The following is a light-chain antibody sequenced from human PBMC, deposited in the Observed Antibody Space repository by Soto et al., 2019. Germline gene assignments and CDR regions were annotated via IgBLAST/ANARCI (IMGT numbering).Light chain of an antibody. CDR2: KAS. Sequence: DSQMTQSPSTLSASVGDRVTITCRASQSVSSWLAWYQQRPGNAPNLLIYKASSLESGVPSRFSGSGSGTEFTLTVSSLQHDDFATYYCQQYDSYPLTFGGGNKVDI. CDR1: QSVSSW. CDR3: QQYDSYPLT. J-gene: IGKJ4*01. V-gene: IGKV1-5*03.